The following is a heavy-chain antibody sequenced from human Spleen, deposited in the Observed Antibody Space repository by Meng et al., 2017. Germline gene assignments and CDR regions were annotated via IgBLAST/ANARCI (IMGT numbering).Heavy chain of an antibody. V-gene: IGHV4-4*02. CDR3: ARRVHDGRHYHYFDY. J-gene: IGHJ4*02. CDR1: GGSISSSNW. CDR2: IYHSGST. D-gene: IGHD3-16*01. Sequence: QVQLQESGPGLVKPSGTLSLTCAVSGGSISSSNWWSWVRQPPGKGLEWIGKIYHSGSTNYNPSLKSRVTISVDKSKNQFSLRLSSVTAAGTAVYFCARRVHDGRHYHYFDYWGQGALVTVSS.